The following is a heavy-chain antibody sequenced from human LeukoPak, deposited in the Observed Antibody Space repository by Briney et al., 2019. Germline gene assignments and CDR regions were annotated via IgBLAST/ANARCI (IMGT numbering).Heavy chain of an antibody. Sequence: GGSLRPSCAASGFTFSSYSMNWVRQAPGKGLEWVSYISSSSSTIYYADSVKGRFTISRDNAKNSLYLQMNSLRDEDTAVYYCARDHYGDYEIYYYGMDVWGQGTTVTVSS. V-gene: IGHV3-48*02. CDR2: ISSSSSTI. CDR3: ARDHYGDYEIYYYGMDV. D-gene: IGHD4-17*01. J-gene: IGHJ6*02. CDR1: GFTFSSYS.